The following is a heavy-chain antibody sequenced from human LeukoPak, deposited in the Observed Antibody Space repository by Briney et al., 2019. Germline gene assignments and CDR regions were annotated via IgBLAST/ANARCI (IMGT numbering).Heavy chain of an antibody. Sequence: PSETLSPTCAVYGGSFSGYYWSWIRQPPGKGLEWIGEINHSGSTNYNPSLKSRVTISVDTSKNQFSLKLSSVTAADTAVYYCARGAGTSPFDYWGQGTLVTVSS. CDR2: INHSGST. CDR3: ARGAGTSPFDY. D-gene: IGHD6-13*01. V-gene: IGHV4-34*01. CDR1: GGSFSGYY. J-gene: IGHJ4*02.